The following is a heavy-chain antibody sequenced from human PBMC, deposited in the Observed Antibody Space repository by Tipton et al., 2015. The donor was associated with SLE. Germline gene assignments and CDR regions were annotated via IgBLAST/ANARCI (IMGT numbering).Heavy chain of an antibody. CDR3: ARDPYYYGSVTCGMDV. J-gene: IGHJ6*02. CDR2: IYTSGST. D-gene: IGHD3-10*01. V-gene: IGHV4-4*07. Sequence: TLSLTCTVPGGPISSYYWSWIRQPAGKGLEWIGRIYTSGSTNYNPSLKSRVTMSVDTSKNQFSLKLSSVTAADTAVYYCARDPYYYGSVTCGMDVWGQGTTVTVSS. CDR1: GGPISSYY.